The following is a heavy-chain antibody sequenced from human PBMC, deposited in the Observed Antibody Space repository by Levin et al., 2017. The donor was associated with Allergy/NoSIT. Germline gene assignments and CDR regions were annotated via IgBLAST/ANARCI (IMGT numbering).Heavy chain of an antibody. Sequence: SGESLKISCVASGFTFSSYSMNWVRQAPGKGLEWVSYISTSSSTVYYADSVKGRFTISRDNAKNSLYLQMNSLRAEDTAVYYCARSGTTGYYWGQGTLVTVSS. V-gene: IGHV3-48*01. CDR3: ARSGTTGYY. D-gene: IGHD1-14*01. J-gene: IGHJ4*02. CDR1: GFTFSSYS. CDR2: ISTSSSTV.